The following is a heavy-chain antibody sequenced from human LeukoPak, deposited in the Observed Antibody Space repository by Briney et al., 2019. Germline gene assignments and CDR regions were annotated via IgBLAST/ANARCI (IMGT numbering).Heavy chain of an antibody. CDR1: GFTFSRYA. CDR2: ISGSGGGT. CDR3: ARHYYYGSSGYHFDAFDI. D-gene: IGHD3-22*01. J-gene: IGHJ3*02. V-gene: IGHV3-23*01. Sequence: PGGSLRLSCAASGFTFSRYAMSWVRQAPGKGLEWVSAISGSGGGTYYADSVKGRFTISRDNSKNTLYLQMNSLRAEDTAVYYCARHYYYGSSGYHFDAFDIWGQGTMVTVSS.